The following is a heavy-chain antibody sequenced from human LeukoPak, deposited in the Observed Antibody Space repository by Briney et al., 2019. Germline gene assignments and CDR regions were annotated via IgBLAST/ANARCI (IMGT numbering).Heavy chain of an antibody. V-gene: IGHV1-18*01. CDR1: GYTFTSYG. J-gene: IGHJ3*02. Sequence: ASVKVSCKASGYTFTSYGISWVRQAPGQGLEWMGWISAYNGNTNYAQKLQGRVTMTTDTSTSTAYMELRSLRSDDTAVYYCAIASPTDDYHGLDAFDIWGQGTMVTVSS. CDR2: ISAYNGNT. D-gene: IGHD3-16*01. CDR3: AIASPTDDYHGLDAFDI.